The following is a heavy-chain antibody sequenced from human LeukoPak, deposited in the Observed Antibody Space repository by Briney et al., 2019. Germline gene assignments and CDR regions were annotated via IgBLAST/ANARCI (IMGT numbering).Heavy chain of an antibody. CDR2: ISAYNGNT. Sequence: ASVKVSCKASGYTFTSYGISWVRQAPGQGLEWMGWISAYNGNTNYAQKLQGRVTMTTDTSTSTAYMELRSLRSDDTAVYYCARSDYDFWSGYSDYGMDVWGQGTTVTVPS. J-gene: IGHJ6*02. CDR3: ARSDYDFWSGYSDYGMDV. CDR1: GYTFTSYG. V-gene: IGHV1-18*01. D-gene: IGHD3-3*01.